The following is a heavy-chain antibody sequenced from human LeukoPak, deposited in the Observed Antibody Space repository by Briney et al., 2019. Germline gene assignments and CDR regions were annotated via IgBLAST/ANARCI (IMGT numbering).Heavy chain of an antibody. D-gene: IGHD2-2*01. CDR1: GFTFSSYA. CDR2: ISYDGSNK. V-gene: IGHV3-30*04. J-gene: IGHJ4*02. CDR3: ARGTLQFFDY. Sequence: PGGSLRLSCAASGFTFSSYAMHWVRQAPGKGLEWVAVISYDGSNKYYADSMKGRFTISRDNAKNSVYLQMSSLRDEDTAVYYCARGTLQFFDYWGQGTLVTVSS.